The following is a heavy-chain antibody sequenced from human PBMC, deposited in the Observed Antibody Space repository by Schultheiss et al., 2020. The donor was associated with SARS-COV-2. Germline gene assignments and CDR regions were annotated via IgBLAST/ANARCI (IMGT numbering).Heavy chain of an antibody. D-gene: IGHD3-22*01. Sequence: GGSLRLSCSASGFTFSSYAMHWVRQAPGKGLEWVGFIRSKAYGGTTEYAASVKGRFTISRDDSKNLLYLQMNSLKTEDTAVYYCAKAHGYYYDSSLPYNWFDPWGQGTLVTVSS. CDR3: AKAHGYYYDSSLPYNWFDP. V-gene: IGHV3-49*04. CDR2: IRSKAYGGTT. J-gene: IGHJ5*02. CDR1: GFTFSSYA.